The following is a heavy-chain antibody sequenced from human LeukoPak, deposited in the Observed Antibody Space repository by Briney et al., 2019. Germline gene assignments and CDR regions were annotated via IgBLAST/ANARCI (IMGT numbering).Heavy chain of an antibody. CDR1: GGSISSSSYY. J-gene: IGHJ4*02. V-gene: IGHV4-39*01. D-gene: IGHD4-17*01. Sequence: PSETLSLTCTVSGGSISSSSYYWGWIRQPPGKGLEWIGSIYYSGSTYYNPSLKSRVSISVDTSKNQFSLMLSSVTGADTAVYYCARPPSLAYAPFDYWGQGTLVTVSS. CDR2: IYYSGST. CDR3: ARPPSLAYAPFDY.